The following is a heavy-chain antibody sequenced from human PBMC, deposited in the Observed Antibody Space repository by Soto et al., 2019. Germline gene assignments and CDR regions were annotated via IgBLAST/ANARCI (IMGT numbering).Heavy chain of an antibody. CDR1: GGSISSSNW. J-gene: IGHJ6*02. CDR2: IYHSGST. V-gene: IGHV4-4*02. Sequence: SETLSLTCAVSGGSISSSNWWSWVRQPPGKGLEWIGEIYHSGSTNYNPSPKSRVTISVDKSKNQFSLKLSSVTAADTAVYYCATPVAAPPGMDVWGQGTTVTVYS. CDR3: ATPVAAPPGMDV. D-gene: IGHD6-19*01.